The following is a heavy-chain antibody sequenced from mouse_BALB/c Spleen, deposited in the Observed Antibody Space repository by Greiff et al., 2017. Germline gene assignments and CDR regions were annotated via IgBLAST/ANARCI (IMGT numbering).Heavy chain of an antibody. Sequence: VHLVESGPSLVQPSQSLSITCTVSGFSLTSYGVHWVRQSPGKGLEWLGVIWRGGSTDYNAAFMSRLSITKDNSKSQVFFKMNSLQADDTAIYYCATPYYDYIWCAYRGQGTLVTVSA. CDR1: GFSLTSYG. CDR2: IWRGGST. D-gene: IGHD2-4*01. J-gene: IGHJ3*01. V-gene: IGHV2-5-1*01. CDR3: ATPYYDYIWCAY.